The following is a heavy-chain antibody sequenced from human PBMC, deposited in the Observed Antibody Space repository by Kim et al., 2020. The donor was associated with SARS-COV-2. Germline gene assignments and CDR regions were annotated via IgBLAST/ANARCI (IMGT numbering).Heavy chain of an antibody. D-gene: IGHD3-10*01. CDR2: ISNSGEIT. J-gene: IGHJ4*02. V-gene: IGHV3-23*05. CDR1: GFNFRTYA. CDR3: AREPFGSGNDY. Sequence: GGSLRLSCVASGFNFRTYAMSWVRQAPGGGLECVSTISNSGEITYSASVKGRFTTSRDDSTYTLYLQLSSLRVADTTIYYCAREPFGSGNDYWGQG.